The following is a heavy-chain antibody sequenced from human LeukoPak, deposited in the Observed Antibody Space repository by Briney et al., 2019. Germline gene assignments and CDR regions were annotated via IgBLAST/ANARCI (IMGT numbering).Heavy chain of an antibody. CDR3: AGGILTGYLFDY. J-gene: IGHJ4*02. CDR2: LNSDGSST. D-gene: IGHD3-9*01. CDR1: GFTFSTYW. Sequence: GGSLRLSCVASGFTFSTYWMHWVRQAPGKGPVWVSRLNSDGSSTNYADSVKGRFTISRDNAKNTLYLQMNSLRAEDTAVYYCAGGILTGYLFDYWGQGTLVTVSS. V-gene: IGHV3-74*01.